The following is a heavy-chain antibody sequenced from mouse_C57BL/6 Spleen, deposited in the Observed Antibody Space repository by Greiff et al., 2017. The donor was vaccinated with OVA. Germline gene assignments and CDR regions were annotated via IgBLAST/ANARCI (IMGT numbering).Heavy chain of an antibody. CDR1: GFTFSDAW. CDR2: IRNKANNHAT. J-gene: IGHJ2*01. D-gene: IGHD3-3*01. V-gene: IGHV6-6*01. CDR3: TSRGRYYFDY. Sequence: EVKLQESGGGLVQPGGSMKLSCAASGFTFSDAWMDWVRQSPEKGLEWVAEIRNKANNHATYYAESVKGRFTISRDDSKSSVYLQMNRLRAEDTGIYYGTSRGRYYFDYWGQGTTLTVSS.